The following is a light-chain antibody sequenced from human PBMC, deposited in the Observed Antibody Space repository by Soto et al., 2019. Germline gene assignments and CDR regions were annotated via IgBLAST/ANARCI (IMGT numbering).Light chain of an antibody. V-gene: IGLV2-8*01. CDR3: SSYAGTHIV. CDR1: CSDVGGYNY. J-gene: IGLJ1*01. CDR2: EIS. Sequence: QSVLTQPPSASGSPGQSVAISCTGTCSDVGGYNYVSWYQQHPGKAPKLMIYEISKRPSGVPDRFSGSKSGNTASLTVSGLQAEDEADYYCSSYAGTHIVFGTGTKVTVL.